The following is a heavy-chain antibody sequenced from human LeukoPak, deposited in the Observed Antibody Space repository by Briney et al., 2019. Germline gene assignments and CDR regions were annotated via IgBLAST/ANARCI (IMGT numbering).Heavy chain of an antibody. CDR1: GGSFSGYY. CDR2: IYYSGST. J-gene: IGHJ4*02. D-gene: IGHD5-18*01. CDR3: ARDHEGYSYAGY. Sequence: SETLSLTCAVYGGSFSGYYWSWIRQPPGKGLEWIGSIYYSGSTYYNPSLKSRVTISVDTSKNQFSLKLSSVTAADTAVYYCARDHEGYSYAGYWGQGTLVTVSS. V-gene: IGHV4-34*01.